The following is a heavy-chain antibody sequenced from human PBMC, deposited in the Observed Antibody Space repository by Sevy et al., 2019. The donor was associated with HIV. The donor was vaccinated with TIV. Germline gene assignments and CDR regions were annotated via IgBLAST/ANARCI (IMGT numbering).Heavy chain of an antibody. CDR2: MNPNSGNT. Sequence: ASVKVSCKASGYTFTSYDINWVRQATGQGLEWMGWMNPNSGNTGYAQKFQGRVTMTRNTSISTAYRELSSLRAEDTAVYYGARGGRVRGTGWFDPWGQGTLVTVSS. CDR1: GYTFTSYD. D-gene: IGHD3-10*01. J-gene: IGHJ5*02. V-gene: IGHV1-8*01. CDR3: ARGGRVRGTGWFDP.